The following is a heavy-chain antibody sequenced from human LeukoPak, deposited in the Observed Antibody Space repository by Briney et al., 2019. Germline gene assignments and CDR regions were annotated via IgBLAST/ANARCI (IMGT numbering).Heavy chain of an antibody. CDR2: ISYDGSSK. J-gene: IGHJ3*02. Sequence: GGSLRLSCAASGFTFNTYTMHWVRQAPGTGLEWVAVISYDGSSKYYADSVKGRFTISRDNSKNTLYFQMNSLRAEDTAVYYCARVSGSGSYTAFDIWGQGTMVTVSS. CDR1: GFTFNTYT. V-gene: IGHV3-30*14. D-gene: IGHD3-10*01. CDR3: ARVSGSGSYTAFDI.